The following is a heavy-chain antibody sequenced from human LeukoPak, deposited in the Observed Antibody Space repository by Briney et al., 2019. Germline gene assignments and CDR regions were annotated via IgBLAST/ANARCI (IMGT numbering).Heavy chain of an antibody. CDR3: ASDHYYGSGSRGLEVDY. CDR2: IIPIFGTA. CDR1: GGTFSSYA. V-gene: IGHV1-69*06. J-gene: IGHJ4*02. Sequence: ASVKVSCKASGGTFSSYAISWVRQAPGQALEWMGGIIPIFGTANYAQKFQGRVTITADKSTSTAYMELSSLRSEDTAVYYCASDHYYGSGSRGLEVDYWGQGTLVTVSS. D-gene: IGHD3-10*01.